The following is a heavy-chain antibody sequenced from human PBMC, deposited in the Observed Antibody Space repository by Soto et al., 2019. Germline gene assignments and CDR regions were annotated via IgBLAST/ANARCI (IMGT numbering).Heavy chain of an antibody. J-gene: IGHJ5*02. CDR1: GGTFSSYA. Sequence: QVQLVQSGAEVKKPGSSVKVSCKASGGTFSSYAISWVRQAPGQGLEWMGGIIPIFGTANYAQKFQGRVTITADESTSTAYMELSSLRSEDTAVYYCARLIYPDCGGGSCSPTGWFDPWGQGTLVTVSS. CDR2: IIPIFGTA. D-gene: IGHD2-15*01. CDR3: ARLIYPDCGGGSCSPTGWFDP. V-gene: IGHV1-69*01.